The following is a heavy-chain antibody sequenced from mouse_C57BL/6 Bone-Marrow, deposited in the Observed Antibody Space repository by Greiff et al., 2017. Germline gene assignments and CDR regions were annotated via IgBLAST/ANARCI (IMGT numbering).Heavy chain of an antibody. Sequence: VQLQQSGPELVKPGASVKISCKASGYSFTSYYIHWVKQRPGQGLEWIGWIYPGIGNTKYNEKFKGKATLTADTSSSTAYMQLSSLTSEDSAVXYCARLLLYAMDYWGQGTSVTVSS. CDR3: ARLLLYAMDY. CDR1: GYSFTSYY. V-gene: IGHV1-66*01. CDR2: IYPGIGNT. J-gene: IGHJ4*01.